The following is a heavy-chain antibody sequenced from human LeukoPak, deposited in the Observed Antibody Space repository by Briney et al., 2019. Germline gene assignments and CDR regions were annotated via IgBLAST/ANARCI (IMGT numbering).Heavy chain of an antibody. CDR2: IKSKTDGGTT. V-gene: IGHV3-15*01. CDR3: TTDRERYLDWSSPYYFDY. CDR1: GFTFSNAW. D-gene: IGHD3-9*01. J-gene: IGHJ4*02. Sequence: GGSLRLSCAASGFTFSNAWMSWVRQAPGKGLEWVGRIKSKTDGGTTDYAAPVKGRFTISRDDSKNTLYLQMNSLKTEDTAVYYCTTDRERYLDWSSPYYFDYWDQGTLVTVSS.